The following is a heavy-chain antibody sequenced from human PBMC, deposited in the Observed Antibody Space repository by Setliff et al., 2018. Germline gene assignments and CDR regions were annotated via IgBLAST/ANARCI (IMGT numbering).Heavy chain of an antibody. CDR3: ARDKRQYNFWSGYYGSWGNYFDY. CDR2: INHSGST. V-gene: IGHV4-34*01. J-gene: IGHJ4*02. Sequence: SETLSLTCAVYGGSFSGYYWGWIRQPPGKGLEWIGEINHSGSTNYNPSLKSRVTISVDTSKNQFSLKLSSVTAADTAVYYCARDKRQYNFWSGYYGSWGNYFDYWGQGTLVTVS. CDR1: GGSFSGYY. D-gene: IGHD3-3*01.